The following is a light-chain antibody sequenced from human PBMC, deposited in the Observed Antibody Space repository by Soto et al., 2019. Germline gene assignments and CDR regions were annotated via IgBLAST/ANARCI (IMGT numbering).Light chain of an antibody. J-gene: IGKJ4*01. CDR3: QQSYSTPLT. V-gene: IGKV1-39*01. CDR1: QSISSY. Sequence: DIQMTQSPSSLSPSVGDRVTITCRASQSISSYLNWYQQKPGNAPKLLTYAASSLQSGVPSRFSGSGSGTDFTLTISSLQPEDFATYYCQQSYSTPLTFGGGTKVEIK. CDR2: AAS.